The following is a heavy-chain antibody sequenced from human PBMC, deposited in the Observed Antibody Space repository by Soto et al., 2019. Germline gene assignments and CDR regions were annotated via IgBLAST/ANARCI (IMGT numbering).Heavy chain of an antibody. V-gene: IGHV4-59*01. J-gene: IGHJ4*02. D-gene: IGHD1-26*01. CDR1: GGSISSYY. CDR3: ARDRVVGATPYYFDY. Sequence: SATLSLTCTVSGGSISSYYWSWIRQPPGKGLEWIGYIYYSGSTNYNPSLKSRVTISVDTSKNQFSLKLSSVTAADTAVYYCARDRVVGATPYYFDYWGQGTLVTVSS. CDR2: IYYSGST.